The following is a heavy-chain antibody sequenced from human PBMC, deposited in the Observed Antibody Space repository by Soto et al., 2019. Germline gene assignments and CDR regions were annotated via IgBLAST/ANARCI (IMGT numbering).Heavy chain of an antibody. CDR1: GYTFTGYY. V-gene: IGHV1-2*02. CDR2: INPNSGGT. CDR3: ARVGAAINYFDY. D-gene: IGHD2-2*02. J-gene: IGHJ4*02. Sequence: ASVKVSCKASGYTFTGYYMHWVRQAPGQGLEWMGWINPNSGGTNYAQKFQGRVTITTDRSTSTAYMELRSLRSDDTAVYYCARVGAAINYFDYWGQGTQVTVSS.